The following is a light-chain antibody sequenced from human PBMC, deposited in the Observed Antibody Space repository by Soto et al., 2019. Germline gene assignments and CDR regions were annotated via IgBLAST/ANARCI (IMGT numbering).Light chain of an antibody. CDR1: QSLSIN. V-gene: IGKV3-15*01. Sequence: EIVMTQSPATLSVSPGEGATLSCRASQSLSINLAWYQQKPGQAPRLLIYGISNRVPGIPDRFSASGSGTDFTLTISSLQSEDVAVYYCQQYNSWPLTFGGGTKVQI. CDR3: QQYNSWPLT. CDR2: GIS. J-gene: IGKJ4*01.